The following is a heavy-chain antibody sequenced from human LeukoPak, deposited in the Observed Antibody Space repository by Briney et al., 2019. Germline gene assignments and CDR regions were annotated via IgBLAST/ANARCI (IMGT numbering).Heavy chain of an antibody. CDR1: GFTVSSNY. V-gene: IGHV3-66*01. Sequence: GGSLRLSCAASGFTVSSNYMSWVRQAPGKGLEWVSVLYSSGSTYYADSVKGRFTISRDNSKNTLYLQMNSLRAEDTAVYYCARDSGRWYYFDYWGQGTLVTVSS. J-gene: IGHJ4*02. CDR3: ARDSGRWYYFDY. D-gene: IGHD2-15*01. CDR2: LYSSGST.